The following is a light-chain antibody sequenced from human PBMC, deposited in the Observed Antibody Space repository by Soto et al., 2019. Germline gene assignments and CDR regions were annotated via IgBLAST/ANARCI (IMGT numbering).Light chain of an antibody. V-gene: IGKV3-11*01. CDR2: DAS. CDR3: QKRRNWPLT. CDR1: QSVSSY. Sequence: EIVLTQSPATLSLSPGERATLFCRASQSVSSYFAWYQQKPGQAPNLLIYDASNRATGIPARFSGSGSGTDFTLTISSMATADFALYYCQKRRNWPLTLGQGTRL. J-gene: IGKJ5*01.